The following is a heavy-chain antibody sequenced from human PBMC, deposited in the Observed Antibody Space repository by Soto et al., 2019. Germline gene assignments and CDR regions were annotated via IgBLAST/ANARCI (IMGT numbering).Heavy chain of an antibody. CDR3: APQTAPFTWLY. D-gene: IGHD2-21*02. V-gene: IGHV4-4*02. Sequence: QVQLQESGPGLVKPSGTLSLTCAVSGGSISNTDWWSWVRQPPGKGLQWIAEISHSGSTKYNPSLKCLFTMSLDNSKLRSSLQLTLLSAGDTAVYYCAPQTAPFTWLYWGQGTLVTVSS. J-gene: IGHJ4*02. CDR1: GGSISNTDW. CDR2: ISHSGST.